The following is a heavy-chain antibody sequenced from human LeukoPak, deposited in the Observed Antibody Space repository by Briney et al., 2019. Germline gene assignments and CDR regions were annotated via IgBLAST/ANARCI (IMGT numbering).Heavy chain of an antibody. D-gene: IGHD2-2*01. V-gene: IGHV1-2*02. CDR1: GYTFTGYY. CDR2: INPNSGGT. CDR3: ARGYCSSTSCFPNWFDP. Sequence: ASVKVSCKASGYTFTGYYMHWVRQAPGQGLEWMGWINPNSGGTNYAQKFQGRVTMTRDTSISTAYMELGSLRSDDTAVYYCARGYCSSTSCFPNWFDPWGQGTLVTVSS. J-gene: IGHJ5*02.